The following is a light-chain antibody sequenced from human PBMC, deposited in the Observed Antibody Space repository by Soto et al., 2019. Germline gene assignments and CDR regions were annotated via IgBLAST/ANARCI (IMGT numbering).Light chain of an antibody. CDR1: QSVLYSSANKDY. CDR3: QQYHSTPIS. V-gene: IGKV4-1*01. CDR2: WAS. J-gene: IGKJ5*01. Sequence: DIVMTQSPDSLAVSLGERASINCTSSQSVLYSSANKDYIAWYQQKPGQPPKLLIYWASTRQSGVPERFSGSGSGTDFTLTITSLQAGDVAVYYCQQYHSTPISVGRGTRLEIK.